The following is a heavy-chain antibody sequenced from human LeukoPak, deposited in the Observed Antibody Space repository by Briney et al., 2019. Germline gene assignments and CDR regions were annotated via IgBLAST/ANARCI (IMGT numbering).Heavy chain of an antibody. CDR2: ISGSGGST. CDR1: GFTFSSYA. D-gene: IGHD5-12*01. Sequence: GGSLRLSCAASGFTFSSYAMSWVRQAPGKGLEWVSAISGSGGSTYYADSVKGRFTISRDNSKNTLYLQMNSLRAEDTAVYYCARLSMDYSGYVRFDYWGQGTLVTVSS. CDR3: ARLSMDYSGYVRFDY. J-gene: IGHJ4*02. V-gene: IGHV3-23*01.